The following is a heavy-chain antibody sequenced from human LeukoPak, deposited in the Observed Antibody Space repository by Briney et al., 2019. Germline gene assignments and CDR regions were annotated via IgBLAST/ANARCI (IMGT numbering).Heavy chain of an antibody. CDR3: ARRSSRAADFDY. CDR1: GGSFSGYY. CDR2: INHSGST. Sequence: SETLSLTCAVYGGSFSGYYWSWIRQPPGKGLEWIGEINHSGSTNYNPSPKSRVTISVDTSKNQFSLKLSSVTAADTAVYYCARRSSRAADFDYWGQGTLVTVSS. J-gene: IGHJ4*02. V-gene: IGHV4-34*01. D-gene: IGHD6-13*01.